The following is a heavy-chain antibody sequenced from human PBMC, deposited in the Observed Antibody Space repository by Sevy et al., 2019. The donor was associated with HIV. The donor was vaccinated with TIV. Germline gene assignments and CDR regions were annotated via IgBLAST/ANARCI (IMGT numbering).Heavy chain of an antibody. J-gene: IGHJ4*02. CDR3: ASTIDYDSSGYYFNFDY. V-gene: IGHV3-23*01. CDR1: GFTFNSYA. Sequence: GGSLRLSCAASGFTFNSYAMGWVRQAPGKGLEWVSGISGSGGSTYYANSVKGRFTISRDNSKNTLYPQMKSLRAEDTAAYYCASTIDYDSSGYYFNFDYWGQGILVTVSS. D-gene: IGHD3-22*01. CDR2: ISGSGGST.